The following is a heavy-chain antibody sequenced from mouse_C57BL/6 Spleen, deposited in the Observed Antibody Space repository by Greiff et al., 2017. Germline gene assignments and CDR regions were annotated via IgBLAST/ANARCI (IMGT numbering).Heavy chain of an antibody. CDR3: AKGRRDGDY. Sequence: QVQLQQPGAELVKPGASVKLSCKASGYTFTSYWMHWVKQRPGQGLEWIGMIHPNSGSTNSNEKFKSKATLTVDKSSSTAYMQLSSLTSDDSAVYYCAKGRRDGDYGGQGTTLTVSS. V-gene: IGHV1-64*01. J-gene: IGHJ2*01. CDR1: GYTFTSYW. D-gene: IGHD3-3*01. CDR2: IHPNSGST.